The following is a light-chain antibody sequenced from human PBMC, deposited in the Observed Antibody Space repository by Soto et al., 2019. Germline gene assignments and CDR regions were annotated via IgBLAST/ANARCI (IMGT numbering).Light chain of an antibody. V-gene: IGKV3-15*01. J-gene: IGKJ5*01. CDR2: GAS. Sequence: EKVMTQSPATLSVSPGERATLSCRASQSVSSNLAWYQQKPGQAPRLLIYGASTRATGIPARFSGSGSGTDFTLTISSLQSEDFAVYYCQQYNNWPFITFGQGTRLEIK. CDR1: QSVSSN. CDR3: QQYNNWPFIT.